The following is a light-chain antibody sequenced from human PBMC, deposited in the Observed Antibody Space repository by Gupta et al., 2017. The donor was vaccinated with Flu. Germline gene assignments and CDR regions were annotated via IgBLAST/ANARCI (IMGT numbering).Light chain of an antibody. J-gene: IGLJ3*02. V-gene: IGLV1-40*01. CDR3: QSYDSSLSGV. CDR1: TSNIGAGYD. Sequence: RVSISCTGSTSNIGAGYDVHWYQHLPGTAPKLLIYGKNNRPSGVPDRFSGSKSGTSASLAITGLQAEDEADYYCQSYDSSLSGVFGGGTKLTVL. CDR2: GKN.